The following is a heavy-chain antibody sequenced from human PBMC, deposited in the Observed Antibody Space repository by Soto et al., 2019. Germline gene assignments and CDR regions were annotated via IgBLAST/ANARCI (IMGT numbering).Heavy chain of an antibody. Sequence: SETLSVTCTVAGGSISSGGCCWSWIRQPPGKGLEWIGYIYYSGSTYYNPSLKSRVTISVDTSKNQFSLKLSSVTAADTAVYYCARERPDGSRLDPWGQGTLVTVSS. D-gene: IGHD6-13*01. J-gene: IGHJ5*02. V-gene: IGHV4-30-4*01. CDR1: GGSISSGGCC. CDR3: ARERPDGSRLDP. CDR2: IYYSGST.